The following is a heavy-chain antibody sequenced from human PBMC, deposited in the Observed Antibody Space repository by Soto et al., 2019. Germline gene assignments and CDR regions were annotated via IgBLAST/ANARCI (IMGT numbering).Heavy chain of an antibody. CDR1: GFRFTYYY. V-gene: IGHV3-11*06. CDR2: IDGSSDYT. D-gene: IGHD2-8*01. CDR3: ARDLRFSSTNYFDF. J-gene: IGHJ4*02. Sequence: GGSLRLSCTASGFRFTYYYMSWIRQPPGKGLEWLAYIDGSSDYTNSADSVKGRFTISRDNAKNSVFLQMNNLRADDTAVYYCARDLRFSSTNYFDFWGRGTLVTVSS.